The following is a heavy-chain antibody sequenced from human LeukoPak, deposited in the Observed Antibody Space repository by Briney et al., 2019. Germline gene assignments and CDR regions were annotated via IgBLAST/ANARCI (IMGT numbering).Heavy chain of an antibody. CDR2: ISATGGST. CDR3: AKDFVVGATSYFDY. CDR1: GFTFSSYG. D-gene: IGHD1-26*01. V-gene: IGHV3-23*01. J-gene: IGHJ4*02. Sequence: PGGSLGLSCAASGFTFSSYGITWVRQAPGKGLEWVSTISATGGSTYYADSVKGRFTISRDNSKDTLYLQMNSLRAEDTAVYYCAKDFVVGATSYFDYWGQGTLVTVSS.